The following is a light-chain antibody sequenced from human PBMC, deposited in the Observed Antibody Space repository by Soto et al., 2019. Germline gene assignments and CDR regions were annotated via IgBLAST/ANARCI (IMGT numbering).Light chain of an antibody. CDR3: GTWDSSLSAVL. V-gene: IGLV1-51*01. Sequence: QSVLTQPPSVSAAPGRRVTISCSGSSSNVGENYVSWYQQLPGTAPRLLIYDNNKRPSGIPDRFSGSKSGTSASLDITGLRTGDEADYYCGTWDSSLSAVLFGGGTKLTVL. J-gene: IGLJ2*01. CDR1: SSNVGENY. CDR2: DNN.